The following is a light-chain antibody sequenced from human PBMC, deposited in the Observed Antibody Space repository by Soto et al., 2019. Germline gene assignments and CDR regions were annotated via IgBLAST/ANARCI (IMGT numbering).Light chain of an antibody. CDR1: QSVSAW. Sequence: DIQMTQSPSTLSASVGDRVTITCGASQSVSAWLAWYQQKPGKAPNLLIYKASNLESGVPSRFSGSGSGTEFTLTISSLQPDDLATYSCQQYFTYPWTFGQGTKVEIK. CDR2: KAS. V-gene: IGKV1-5*03. J-gene: IGKJ1*01. CDR3: QQYFTYPWT.